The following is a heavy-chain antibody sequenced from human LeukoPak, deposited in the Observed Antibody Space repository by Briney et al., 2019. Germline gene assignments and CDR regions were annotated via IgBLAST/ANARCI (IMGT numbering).Heavy chain of an antibody. CDR1: GFTFSSYG. J-gene: IGHJ4*02. D-gene: IGHD1-26*01. V-gene: IGHV3-30*18. Sequence: GGSLRLSCAASGFTFSSYGMRWVRQAPGKGLEWVAVISYDGSNKYYAHSVKGRFTNSGYNYKNALYLQMNSLRAEGTAVYYCAKDRDSGSYRGCFEYWGQGTMVNVFS. CDR3: AKDRDSGSYRGCFEY. CDR2: ISYDGSNK.